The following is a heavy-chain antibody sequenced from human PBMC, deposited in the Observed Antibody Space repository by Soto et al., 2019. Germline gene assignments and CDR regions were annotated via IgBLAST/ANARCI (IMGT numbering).Heavy chain of an antibody. CDR1: GFIFRNYA. D-gene: IGHD3-10*01. CDR3: ARYRGDGSGSYYFTY. CDR2: MSYDGTNK. J-gene: IGHJ4*02. V-gene: IGHV3-30-3*01. Sequence: GGSLRLSCEASGFIFRNYAMHWVRQAPGKGLEWVAVMSYDGTNKYGDSVKGRFTISRGNSKNMVYLQVNSLRPEDTAVYYCARYRGDGSGSYYFTYWGQGTLVTVSS.